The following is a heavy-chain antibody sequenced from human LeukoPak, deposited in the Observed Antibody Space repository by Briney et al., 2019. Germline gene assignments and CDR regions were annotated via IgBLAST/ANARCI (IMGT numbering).Heavy chain of an antibody. Sequence: SETLSLTCTVSGGSISTSSYYWGWIRQPPGKGLECIGNIYYSGSTYYNPSLKSRATISVDTSKNQFSLKLSSVTAADTAVYYCTRGSIAYYYMDVWGKGTTVTISS. CDR3: TRGSIAYYYMDV. V-gene: IGHV4-39*07. CDR2: IYYSGST. CDR1: GGSISTSSYY. D-gene: IGHD3-22*01. J-gene: IGHJ6*03.